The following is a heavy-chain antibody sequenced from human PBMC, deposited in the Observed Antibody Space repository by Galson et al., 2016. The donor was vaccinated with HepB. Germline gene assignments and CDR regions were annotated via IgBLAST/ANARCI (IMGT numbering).Heavy chain of an antibody. J-gene: IGHJ4*02. CDR1: GGTFSSYA. Sequence: SVKVSCKASGGTFSSYAISWVRQAPGQGLEWMGGIIPISDTADYAQKFQGRVTITADDSTSTAYVELRSLGSEDTAVYYCARGPWSHYFDYWGQGTLVTVSS. V-gene: IGHV1-69*13. CDR2: IIPISDTA. D-gene: IGHD3-3*01. CDR3: ARGPWSHYFDY.